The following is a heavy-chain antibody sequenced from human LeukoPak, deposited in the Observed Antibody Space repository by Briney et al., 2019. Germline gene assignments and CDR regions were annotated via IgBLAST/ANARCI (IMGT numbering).Heavy chain of an antibody. CDR2: IIPIFGTA. J-gene: IGHJ6*04. CDR1: GGTFSSYA. D-gene: IGHD5-12*01. Sequence: SVKVSCKASGGTFSSYAISWVRQAPGQGLEWMGGIIPIFGTANYAQKFQGRVTITADKSTSTAYMELSGLRSEDTAVYYCARKGYSGYDWPYYYGMDVWGKGTTVTVSS. V-gene: IGHV1-69*06. CDR3: ARKGYSGYDWPYYYGMDV.